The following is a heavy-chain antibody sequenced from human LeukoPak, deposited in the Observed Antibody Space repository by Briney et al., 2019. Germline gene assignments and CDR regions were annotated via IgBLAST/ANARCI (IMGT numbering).Heavy chain of an antibody. CDR1: GYTFTNNY. V-gene: IGHV1-46*01. J-gene: IGHJ3*02. CDR3: TRERSTRGRGAFDI. CDR2: INPTAGTT. D-gene: IGHD2-2*01. Sequence: ASVKVSCKASGYTFTNNYIHWVRQAPGQGLEWMGIINPTAGTTVYAQNVQGRVTMTRDTSTNTVYMDLSSLRSEDTAVYYCTRERSTRGRGAFDIWGQGTMVTVSS.